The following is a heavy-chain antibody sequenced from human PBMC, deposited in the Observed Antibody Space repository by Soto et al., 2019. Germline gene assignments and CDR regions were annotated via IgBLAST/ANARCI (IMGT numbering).Heavy chain of an antibody. CDR2: INHSGST. D-gene: IGHD3-10*01. J-gene: IGHJ5*02. V-gene: IGHV4-34*01. CDR1: GGSFSGYY. CDR3: ARSRGKRITMVRGVSFDP. Sequence: QVQLQQWGAGLLKPSETLSLTCAVYGGSFSGYYWSWIRQPPGKGLEWLGEINHSGSTNYNPSLKSRVTIAVDTSKNQFSLKLSSVTAADTAVYYCARSRGKRITMVRGVSFDPWGQGTLVTVSS.